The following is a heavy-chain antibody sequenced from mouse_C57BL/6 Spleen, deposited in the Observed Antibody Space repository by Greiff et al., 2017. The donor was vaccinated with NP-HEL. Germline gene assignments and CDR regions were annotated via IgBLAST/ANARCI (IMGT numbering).Heavy chain of an antibody. D-gene: IGHD1-1*01. CDR1: GYTFTDYE. V-gene: IGHV1-15*01. CDR3: TREGFITTVVATEDYFDY. J-gene: IGHJ2*01. Sequence: VQLQQSGAELVRPGASVTLSCKASGYTFTDYEMHWVKQTPVHGLEWIGAIDPETGGTAYNQKFKGKAILTADKSSSTAYMERRSLTSEDSAVYYCTREGFITTVVATEDYFDYWGQGTTLTVSS. CDR2: IDPETGGT.